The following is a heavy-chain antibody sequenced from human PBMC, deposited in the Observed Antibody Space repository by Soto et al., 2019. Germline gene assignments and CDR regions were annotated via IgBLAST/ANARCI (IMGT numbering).Heavy chain of an antibody. J-gene: IGHJ6*02. CDR1: GGTFSSYA. CDR2: IIPIFGTA. CDR3: ARADVVVPAAIPLYGMDV. D-gene: IGHD2-2*02. V-gene: IGHV1-69*01. Sequence: QVQLVQSGAEVKKPGSSVKVSCKASGGTFSSYAISWVRQAPGQGLEWMGGIIPIFGTANYAQKFQGRVTITAGESTSTAYMELSSLRSEDTAVYYCARADVVVPAAIPLYGMDVWGQGTTVTVSS.